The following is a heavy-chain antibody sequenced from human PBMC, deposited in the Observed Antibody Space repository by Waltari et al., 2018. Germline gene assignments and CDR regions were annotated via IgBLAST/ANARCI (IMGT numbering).Heavy chain of an antibody. CDR2: ISNSGSTI. J-gene: IGHJ6*02. D-gene: IGHD1-26*01. CDR1: GSSRSSYD. V-gene: IGHV3-48*03. Sequence: EVQLVESGGGLVPPGGSLRLSCAASGSSRSSYDLTWVRQAQGKGLEWVSYISNSGSTIYYADSVKGRFTISRDNAKNSLYLQMNSLRAEDTAVYYCARDSGTARGYYGMDVWGQGTTVTVSS. CDR3: ARDSGTARGYYGMDV.